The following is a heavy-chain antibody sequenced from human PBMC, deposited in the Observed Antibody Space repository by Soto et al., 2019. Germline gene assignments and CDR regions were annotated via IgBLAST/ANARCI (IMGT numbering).Heavy chain of an antibody. Sequence: PRLSCAASGFTFSGYGMHWVRQAPGKGLEWVAVISFDESNRYYADSVKGRVSITRDYSKNTLYVQMNSLRAGDAAIYYCAKAYCSSASCSGGYYYYGMDVWGQGTTVTVSS. CDR2: ISFDESNR. CDR1: GFTFSGYG. D-gene: IGHD2-2*01. J-gene: IGHJ6*02. CDR3: AKAYCSSASCSGGYYYYGMDV. V-gene: IGHV3-30*18.